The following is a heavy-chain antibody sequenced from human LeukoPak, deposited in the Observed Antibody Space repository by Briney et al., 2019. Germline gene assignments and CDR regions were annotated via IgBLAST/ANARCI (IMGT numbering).Heavy chain of an antibody. J-gene: IGHJ4*02. V-gene: IGHV3-53*01. CDR3: ARSMTTVTTFDY. Sequence: GGSLRLSCAASGFTVSSNYMSWVRQAPGKGLEWVSVIYSGGSTYYADSVKGRFTNSRDNSKNTLYLQMNSLRAEDTAVYYCARSMTTVTTFDYWGQGTLVTVSS. CDR1: GFTVSSNY. CDR2: IYSGGST. D-gene: IGHD4-11*01.